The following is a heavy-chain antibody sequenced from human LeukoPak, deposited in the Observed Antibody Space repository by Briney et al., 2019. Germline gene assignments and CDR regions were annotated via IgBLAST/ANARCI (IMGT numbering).Heavy chain of an antibody. CDR1: GFTFNSYG. Sequence: GGSLRLSCAASGFTFNSYGIHWVRQAPGKGLEWVAVISYDGSNKYYADSVKGRFTISRDNSKNTLYLQMNSLRAEDTAVYYCANPNGNRATCLPWSPSYFDYWGRGTLVTVSS. J-gene: IGHJ4*02. CDR3: ANPNGNRATCLPWSPSYFDY. CDR2: ISYDGSNK. V-gene: IGHV3-30*18. D-gene: IGHD2-8*01.